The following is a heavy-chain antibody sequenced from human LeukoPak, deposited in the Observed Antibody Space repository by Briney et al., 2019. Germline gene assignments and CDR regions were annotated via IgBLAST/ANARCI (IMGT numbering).Heavy chain of an antibody. CDR2: ISSSSSCI. CDR1: GFTFSSYS. D-gene: IGHD3-22*01. CDR3: ARVPEAYYYDSSGYYYSDY. J-gene: IGHJ4*02. V-gene: IGHV3-21*01. Sequence: GGSLRLSCAASGFTFSSYSMNWVRQAPGKGLEWVSSISSSSSCIYYADSVKGRFTISRDNAKNSLYLQMNSLRAEDTAVYYCARVPEAYYYDSSGYYYSDYWGQGTLVTVSS.